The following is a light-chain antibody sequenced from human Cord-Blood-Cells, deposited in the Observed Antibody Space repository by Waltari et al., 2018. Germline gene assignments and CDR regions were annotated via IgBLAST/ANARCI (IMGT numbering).Light chain of an antibody. CDR2: EVS. CDR3: CSYAGSSTLV. CDR1: SSDVGSYNL. J-gene: IGLJ2*01. Sequence: QSALTQPASVSGSPGPSITISCTGTSSDVGSYNLVSWYQQHPGNAPKLMIYEVSKRPSGVSNRFSGSKSGNTASLTISGLQAEDEADYYCCSYAGSSTLVFGGGTKLTVL. V-gene: IGLV2-23*02.